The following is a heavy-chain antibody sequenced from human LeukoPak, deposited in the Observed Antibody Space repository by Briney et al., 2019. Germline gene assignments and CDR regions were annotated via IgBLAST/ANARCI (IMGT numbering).Heavy chain of an antibody. CDR1: GYSISSGYY. CDR3: ARAFGFTVPRIALDI. J-gene: IGHJ3*02. D-gene: IGHD2-15*01. CDR2: IYHSGST. V-gene: IGHV4-38-2*02. Sequence: SETLSLTCTVSGYSISSGYYRGWIRQPPGKGLEWIGSIYHSGSTYYNPSLKSRVTISVDTSKNQFSLKLSSVTAADTAVYYCARAFGFTVPRIALDIWGQGTMVTVSS.